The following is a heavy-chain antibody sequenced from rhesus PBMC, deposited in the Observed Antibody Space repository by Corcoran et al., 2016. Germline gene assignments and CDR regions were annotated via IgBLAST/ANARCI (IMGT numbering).Heavy chain of an antibody. CDR3: ARQGECGGGVCYGYHFDY. D-gene: IGHD2-8*01. CDR1: GYSLSRGCF. Sequence: VQLQESGPGLVQPSETLSLTCAVSGYSLSRGCFWSWLRQPPGTGLAYIGYISYCGCTHHHPYPKTGGTISKYTSNILFSLELTSVTAADTAVYYGARQGECGGGVCYGYHFDYWGQGVLVTVSS. CDR2: ISYCGCT. J-gene: IGHJ4*01. V-gene: IGHV4-99*01.